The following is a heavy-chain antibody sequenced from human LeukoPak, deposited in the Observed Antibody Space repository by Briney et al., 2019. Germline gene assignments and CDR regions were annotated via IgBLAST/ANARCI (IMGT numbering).Heavy chain of an antibody. CDR1: GYNSTNYW. V-gene: IGHV5-10-1*01. J-gene: IGHJ4*02. Sequence: GESLKISCKGSGYNSTNYWISWVRQMPGKGLEWMGRIDPSNSYTNYSPPFQGHVTISADRSISTAYLQWNSLKASDTAMYYCARHADYHILTGFDYWGQGTLVTVS. CDR3: ARHADYHILTGFDY. CDR2: IDPSNSYT. D-gene: IGHD3-9*01.